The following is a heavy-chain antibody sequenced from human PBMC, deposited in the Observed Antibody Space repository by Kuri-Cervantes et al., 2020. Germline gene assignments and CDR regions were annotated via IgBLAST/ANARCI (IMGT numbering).Heavy chain of an antibody. J-gene: IGHJ6*03. V-gene: IGHV1-45*02. CDR2: ITPFNGNT. D-gene: IGHD2-2*01. CDR1: VCTLTQQY. Sequence: VTESRQACVCTLTQQYLHWVGQAPGQALEWMGWITPFNGNTNYAQKFQDRVTITRNRSMSTAYMELSSLRSEDTAMYYCARGIYCSNTRCYGYHYYYYLDIWGKGTPVTVSS. CDR3: ARGIYCSNTRCYGYHYYYYLDI.